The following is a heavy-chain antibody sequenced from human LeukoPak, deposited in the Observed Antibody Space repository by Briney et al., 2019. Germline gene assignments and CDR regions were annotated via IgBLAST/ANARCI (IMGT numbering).Heavy chain of an antibody. D-gene: IGHD4-17*01. V-gene: IGHV4-30-2*01. CDR1: GDSISNGDYY. CDR2: IYHGGTT. Sequence: SETLSLTCTISGDSISNGDYYWGWIRQPPGKGLEWIANIYHGGTTYDNPSLRSRLTISIDKSKNHFSLELRSVTAADTAVYYCARDRTLTTMTPEAFDIWGQGTMVTVSS. CDR3: ARDRTLTTMTPEAFDI. J-gene: IGHJ3*02.